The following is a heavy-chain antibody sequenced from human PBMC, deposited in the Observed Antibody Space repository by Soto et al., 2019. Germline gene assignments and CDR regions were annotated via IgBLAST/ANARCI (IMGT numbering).Heavy chain of an antibody. V-gene: IGHV3-7*03. J-gene: IGHJ3*02. Sequence: PXGSLRLSCGASGFTFSSYWISWVRQAPGKGLEWVANIKQDGSEKYYVDSVKGRFTISRDNAKNALYLQMNSLRAEDTAVYYCARVSGDYGFFAFDIWGQGTMVTVSS. CDR2: IKQDGSEK. D-gene: IGHD4-17*01. CDR3: ARVSGDYGFFAFDI. CDR1: GFTFSSYW.